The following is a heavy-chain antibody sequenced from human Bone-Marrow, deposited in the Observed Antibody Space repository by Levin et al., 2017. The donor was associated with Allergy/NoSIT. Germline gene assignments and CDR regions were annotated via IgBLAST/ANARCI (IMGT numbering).Heavy chain of an antibody. CDR1: GFTFGTYG. Sequence: PGGSLRLSCAASGFTFGTYGFHWVRQAPGKGLEWVAVIYYDGTRQYYGDSVKGRFTISRDDSRTTVYLQMNSLRAEDTAVYYCARDDDTNTRYSRFNYWGQGTLVTVSS. CDR2: IYYDGTRQ. J-gene: IGHJ1*01. V-gene: IGHV3-33*08. D-gene: IGHD2-8*01. CDR3: ARDDDTNTRYSRFNY.